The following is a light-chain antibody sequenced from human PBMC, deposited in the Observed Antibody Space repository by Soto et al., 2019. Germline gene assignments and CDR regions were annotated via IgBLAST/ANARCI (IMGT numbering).Light chain of an antibody. CDR1: QTIDSW. CDR3: QQYNSYSQT. J-gene: IGKJ1*01. V-gene: IGKV1-5*03. Sequence: DIQMTQSPSSLSASVGDRVTITCRASQTIDSWLAWYQQRPGKPPNLLIYKASTLASGVPSRFSGSGSGTEFTLTISSLQPDDFATYYCQQYNSYSQTFGQGTKGDIK. CDR2: KAS.